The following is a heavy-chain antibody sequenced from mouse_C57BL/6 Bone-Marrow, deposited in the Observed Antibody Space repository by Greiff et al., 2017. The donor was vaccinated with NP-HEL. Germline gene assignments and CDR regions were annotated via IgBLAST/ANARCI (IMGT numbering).Heavy chain of an antibody. V-gene: IGHV1-66*01. D-gene: IGHD1-1*01. CDR2: IYPGSGNT. Sequence: QVQLQQSGPELVKPGASVKISCKASGYSFTSYYIHWVKQRPGQGLEWIGWIYPGSGNTKYNEKFKGKATLTADTSSSTAYMQLSSLTSGDSAVHYCARAVVAHYFDYWGQGTTLTVSS. J-gene: IGHJ2*01. CDR1: GYSFTSYY. CDR3: ARAVVAHYFDY.